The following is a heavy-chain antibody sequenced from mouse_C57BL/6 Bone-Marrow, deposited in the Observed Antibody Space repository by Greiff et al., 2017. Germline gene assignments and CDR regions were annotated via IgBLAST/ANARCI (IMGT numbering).Heavy chain of an antibody. D-gene: IGHD1-1*01. CDR3: VREHYHGSSPGYFDY. J-gene: IGHJ2*01. CDR2: IRSKSSNYAT. Sequence: EVQLVESGGGLVQPKGSLKLSCAASGFTFNTYAMHWVRQAPGKGLEWVARIRSKSSNYATYYADSVKDRFTISRDDSQSMLYLQMNNLKTEDTAMYYCVREHYHGSSPGYFDYWGQGTTLTVSS. V-gene: IGHV10-3*01. CDR1: GFTFNTYA.